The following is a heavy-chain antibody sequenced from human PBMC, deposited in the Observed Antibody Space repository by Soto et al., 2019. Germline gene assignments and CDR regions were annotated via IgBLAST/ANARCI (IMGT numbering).Heavy chain of an antibody. CDR3: TRLRVISHDRSGYPAGWFDP. J-gene: IGHJ5*02. CDR2: INYGGRT. D-gene: IGHD3-22*01. Sequence: WTWIRQHPGDGLEWIGYINYGGRTYYNPSLESQITISLDTSKNQFSLRLTSVTAADTAIYFCTRLRVISHDRSGYPAGWFDPWGQGTLLTVSS. V-gene: IGHV4-31*01.